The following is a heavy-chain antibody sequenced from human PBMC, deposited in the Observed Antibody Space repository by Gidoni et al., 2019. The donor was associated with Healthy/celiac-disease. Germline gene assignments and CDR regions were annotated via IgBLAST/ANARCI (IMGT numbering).Heavy chain of an antibody. CDR3: AKDRGSSWLYFDS. CDR2: ISYDGSDK. D-gene: IGHD6-13*01. J-gene: IGHJ4*02. CDR1: EFTFSNFG. V-gene: IGHV3-30*18. Sequence: QGRVVESGGGVVQPGRSLRLSCAASEFTFSNFGMHWVRQAPGKGLECVAFISYDGSDKYYADSVKGRFTISRDNSKNTLFLQMDSVTPEDTAVYYCAKDRGSSWLYFDSWGQGTLVTVSS.